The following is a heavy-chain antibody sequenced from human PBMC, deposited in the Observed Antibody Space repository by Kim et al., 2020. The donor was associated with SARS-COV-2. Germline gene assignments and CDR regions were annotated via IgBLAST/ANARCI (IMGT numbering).Heavy chain of an antibody. Sequence: GGSLRLSCAASGFTFSSYAMSWVRQAPGKGLEWVSAISGSGGSTYYADSVKGRFTISRDNSKNTLYLQMNSLRAEDTAVYYCAKVRLRYFDWLPDYWGQGTLVTVSS. CDR3: AKVRLRYFDWLPDY. V-gene: IGHV3-23*01. CDR2: ISGSGGST. J-gene: IGHJ4*02. D-gene: IGHD3-9*01. CDR1: GFTFSSYA.